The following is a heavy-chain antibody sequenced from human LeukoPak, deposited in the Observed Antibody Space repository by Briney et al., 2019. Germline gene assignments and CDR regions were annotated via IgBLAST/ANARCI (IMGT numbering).Heavy chain of an antibody. CDR2: INPNSGGT. Sequence: GSSVKVSCKASGYTFTGYYMHWVRQAPGQGLEWMGRINPNSGGTNYAQKFQGRVTMTRDTSISTAYMELSRLRSDDTAVYYCARVTHLVGATMLSYSSYLDYWGQGTLVTVSS. CDR1: GYTFTGYY. CDR3: ARVTHLVGATMLSYSSYLDY. V-gene: IGHV1-2*06. J-gene: IGHJ4*02. D-gene: IGHD1-26*01.